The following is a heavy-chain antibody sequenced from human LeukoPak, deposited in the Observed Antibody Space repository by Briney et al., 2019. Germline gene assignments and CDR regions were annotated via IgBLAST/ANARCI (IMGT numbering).Heavy chain of an antibody. CDR3: ARDRVEVDHNVYFDY. CDR2: ISYDGSNK. V-gene: IGHV3-30*04. CDR1: GFTFSSYA. D-gene: IGHD1-1*01. J-gene: IGHJ4*02. Sequence: GGSLRLSCAASGFTFSSYAMHWVRQAPGKGLEWVAVISYDGSNKYYADSVKGRFTISRDNSKNTLYLQMNSLRAEDTAVYYCARDRVEVDHNVYFDYWGQGTLVTVSS.